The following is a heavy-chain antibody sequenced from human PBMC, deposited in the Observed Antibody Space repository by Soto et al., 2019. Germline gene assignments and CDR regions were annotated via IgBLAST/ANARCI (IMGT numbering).Heavy chain of an antibody. V-gene: IGHV3-49*03. CDR1: GFTFGDYA. CDR2: IRSRAYGGTT. Sequence: GGSLRLSCTASGFTFGDYAMSWFRQAPGKGLEWVGFIRSRAYGGTTEYAASVKGRFTISRDDSKSIAYLQMNSLKTEDTAVYYCTREDYDFWSGYPPVVKFDYWGQGTLVTVSS. J-gene: IGHJ4*02. D-gene: IGHD3-3*01. CDR3: TREDYDFWSGYPPVVKFDY.